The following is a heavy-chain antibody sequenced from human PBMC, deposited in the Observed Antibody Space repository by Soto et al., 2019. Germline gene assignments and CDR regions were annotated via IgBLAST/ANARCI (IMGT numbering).Heavy chain of an antibody. J-gene: IGHJ6*03. CDR2: ISSSSSYI. Sequence: GGSLRLSCAASGFTFSSYSMNWVRQAPGKGLEWVSSISSSSSYIYYADSVKGRFTISRDNAKNSLYLQMNSLRAEDTAVYYCARDPPYCSSTSCPSYMDVWGKGTTVTVAS. CDR3: ARDPPYCSSTSCPSYMDV. CDR1: GFTFSSYS. V-gene: IGHV3-21*01. D-gene: IGHD2-2*01.